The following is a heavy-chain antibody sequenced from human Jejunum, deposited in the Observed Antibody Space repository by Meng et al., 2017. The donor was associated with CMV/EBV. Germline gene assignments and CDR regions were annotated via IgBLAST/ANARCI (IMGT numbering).Heavy chain of an antibody. Sequence: QFVQSGGGVKKPGAPGKVSCNASGYTFTNYGITWVRQAPGQGLEWMGWISAYNGTTNYAQTLQGRATMTTDTSTSTAYMELRSLRSDDTAVYYCARVEVGITSGDYWGQGTLVTVSS. D-gene: IGHD1-26*01. J-gene: IGHJ4*02. CDR2: ISAYNGTT. V-gene: IGHV1-18*01. CDR3: ARVEVGITSGDY. CDR1: GYTFTNYG.